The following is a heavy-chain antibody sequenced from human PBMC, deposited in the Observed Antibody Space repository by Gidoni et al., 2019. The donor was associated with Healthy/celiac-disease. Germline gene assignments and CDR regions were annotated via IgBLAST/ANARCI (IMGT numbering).Heavy chain of an antibody. D-gene: IGHD2-15*01. CDR3: AKAPGGRLRYFDY. CDR1: GFTFSGYG. V-gene: IGHV3-30*18. Sequence: QVQLVESGGVVVQPGRSLRLSCAASGFTFSGYGMHGVRQAPGKGLEWVAVKSYDGSNKYYADSVKGRFTISRDNSKNTLYLQMNSLRAEDTAVYYCAKAPGGRLRYFDYWGQGTLVTVSS. J-gene: IGHJ4*02. CDR2: KSYDGSNK.